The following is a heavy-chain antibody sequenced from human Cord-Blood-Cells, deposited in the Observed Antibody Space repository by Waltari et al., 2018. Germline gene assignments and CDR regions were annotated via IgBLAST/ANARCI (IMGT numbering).Heavy chain of an antibody. CDR1: GFTFSSYS. J-gene: IGHJ3*02. V-gene: IGHV3-21*01. CDR3: ARDSSIVGATTAFDI. D-gene: IGHD1-26*01. Sequence: EVQLVESGGGLVKPGGSLRLSCAASGFTFSSYSMNWVRQAPGKGLEWVSSISSSSSYLYYADSVKGRFTISRDNAKNSLYLQMNSLRAEDTAVYYCARDSSIVGATTAFDIWGQGTMVTVSS. CDR2: ISSSSSYL.